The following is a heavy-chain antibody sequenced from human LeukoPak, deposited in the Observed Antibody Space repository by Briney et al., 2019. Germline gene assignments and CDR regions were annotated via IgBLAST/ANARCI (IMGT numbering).Heavy chain of an antibody. CDR2: IYSGGST. V-gene: IGHV3-53*01. CDR3: ASGREYRGAGLDY. CDR1: GFTASSNY. Sequence: GGSLRLSCAASGFTASSNYMSWVRQAPGKGLEWVSVIYSGGSTYYADSMKGRFTISRYNSKNTLYRQMNSLRAEDTTVYYCASGREYRGAGLDYSGEGTLVSASS. J-gene: IGHJ4*02. D-gene: IGHD3-10*01.